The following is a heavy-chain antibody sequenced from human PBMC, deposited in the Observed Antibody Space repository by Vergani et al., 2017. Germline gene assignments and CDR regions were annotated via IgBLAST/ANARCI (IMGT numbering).Heavy chain of an antibody. Sequence: EVMLVQSGAEVKKPGASLKISCKYSESSFISNEIAWVRQMSGKGLQWMGNINPIDSKIAYSPSFQGQAIMSLDKSITTAYLEWRSLRASDTAIYYCTGQGPCGDGAYLNFDHWGQGTQVTVSS. V-gene: IGHV5-51*01. CDR1: ESSFISNE. CDR2: INPIDSKI. J-gene: IGHJ4*02. D-gene: IGHD2-21*01. CDR3: TGQGPCGDGAYLNFDH.